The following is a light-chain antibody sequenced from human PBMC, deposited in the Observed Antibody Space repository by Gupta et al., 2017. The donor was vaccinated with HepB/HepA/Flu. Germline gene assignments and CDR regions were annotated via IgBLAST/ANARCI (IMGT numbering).Light chain of an antibody. CDR2: EVN. V-gene: IGLV2-23*02. CDR3: CSYASTTVV. J-gene: IGLJ2*01. CDR1: RSDVGSYNL. Sequence: QSALTHPASASGSPGQSLTISCTGTRSDVGSYNLVSWYQQHPGKAPKLLIYEVNKWASGVSDRFSGSKSGNTASLTISGLQAEDEADYYCCSYASTTVVFGGGTKLTVL.